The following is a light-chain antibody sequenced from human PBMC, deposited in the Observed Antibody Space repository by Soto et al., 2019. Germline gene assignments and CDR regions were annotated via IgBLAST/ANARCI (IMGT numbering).Light chain of an antibody. V-gene: IGKV1-27*01. CDR2: GAS. CDR3: QKYYSAPWT. CDR1: QGIGTF. Sequence: DVQMTQSPSSLSASVGDRVTVTCRASQGIGTFLAWYQQKPGKVPELLIYGASTLRSGVPSRFSGSGSGTDFTLTITSLQPEDVATYYCQKYYSAPWTFDPGTKVDIK. J-gene: IGKJ1*01.